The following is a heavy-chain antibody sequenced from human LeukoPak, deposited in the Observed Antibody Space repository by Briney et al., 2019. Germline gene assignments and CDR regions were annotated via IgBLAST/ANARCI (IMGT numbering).Heavy chain of an antibody. Sequence: SQTLSLTCTVSGGSISSGGYYWSWIRQPPGKGLEWIGYIYHSGSTYYNPSLKSRVTISVDTSKNQFSLKLSSVTAADTAVYYCAGLMGSTFGGVIVDYWGQGTLVTVSS. CDR3: AGLMGSTFGGVIVDY. CDR2: IYHSGST. D-gene: IGHD3-16*02. J-gene: IGHJ4*02. CDR1: GGSISSGGYY. V-gene: IGHV4-30-2*02.